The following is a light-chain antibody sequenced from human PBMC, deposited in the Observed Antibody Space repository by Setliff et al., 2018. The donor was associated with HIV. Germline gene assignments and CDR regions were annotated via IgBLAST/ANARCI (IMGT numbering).Light chain of an antibody. Sequence: QSVLTQPASVSGSPGQSITISCTGTSSDVGSYNLVSWYQQHPGKAPEVMIYEVTKRPSGVSNRFSGSKSGNAASLTISGLQAEDEADYYCCSYAGSSTFPYVFGTGTKVTV. J-gene: IGLJ1*01. CDR2: EVT. V-gene: IGLV2-23*02. CDR1: SSDVGSYNL. CDR3: CSYAGSSTFPYV.